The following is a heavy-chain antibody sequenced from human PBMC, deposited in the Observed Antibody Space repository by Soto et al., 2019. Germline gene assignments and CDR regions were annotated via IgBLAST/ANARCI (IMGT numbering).Heavy chain of an antibody. J-gene: IGHJ4*02. V-gene: IGHV3-23*01. CDR2: ISGSGGST. Sequence: GGSLRLSCAASGFTFSSYAMSWVRQAPGKGLEWVSAISGSGGSTYYADSVKGRFTISRDNYKNTLYLQMNSLRAEDTAVYYCAKVMMYKSYGYPTPFDYWGQGTLVTVSS. CDR1: GFTFSSYA. D-gene: IGHD5-18*01. CDR3: AKVMMYKSYGYPTPFDY.